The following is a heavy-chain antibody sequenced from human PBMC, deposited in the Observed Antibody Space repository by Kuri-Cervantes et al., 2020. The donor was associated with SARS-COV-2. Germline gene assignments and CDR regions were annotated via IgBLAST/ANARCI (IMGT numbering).Heavy chain of an antibody. CDR1: GYTFTSYD. CDR2: MNPNSGNT. Sequence: GGSLTLSCKASGYTFTSYDINWVRQATGQGLEWMGWMNPNSGNTGYAQKFQGRVTMTRNTSISTAYMELSSLRSEDTAVYYCARGTIGWEYYFDNWGQGTLVTVSS. J-gene: IGHJ4*02. D-gene: IGHD2/OR15-2a*01. CDR3: ARGTIGWEYYFDN. V-gene: IGHV1-8*01.